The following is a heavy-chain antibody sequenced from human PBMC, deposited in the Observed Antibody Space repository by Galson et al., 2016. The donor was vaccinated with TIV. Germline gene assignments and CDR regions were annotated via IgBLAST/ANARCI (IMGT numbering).Heavy chain of an antibody. J-gene: IGHJ4*02. Sequence: SLRLSCAGSTLKSSNYAMSWVRQAPGKGLEWVSAISVSGGRTYYADSVKGRFTISRDNSKNTVYLQTNSLRAEDTAVYYFAKGGGYGDVYFDFWGQGTLVTVSS. D-gene: IGHD4-17*01. CDR1: TLKSSNYA. V-gene: IGHV3-23*01. CDR3: AKGGGYGDVYFDF. CDR2: ISVSGGRT.